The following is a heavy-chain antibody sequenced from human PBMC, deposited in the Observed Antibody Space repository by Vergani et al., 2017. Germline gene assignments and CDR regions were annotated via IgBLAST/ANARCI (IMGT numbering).Heavy chain of an antibody. Sequence: QVQLQESGPGLVKPSETLSLTCTVSGGSISSYYWSWIRQPPGKGLEWIGYIYYSGSTNYNPSLKSRVTISVDTSKNQFSLKLSSVTAADTAVYYCARARIRGVTLNWFDPGGQGTLVTVSS. J-gene: IGHJ5*02. D-gene: IGHD3-10*01. CDR1: GGSISSYY. CDR3: ARARIRGVTLNWFDP. V-gene: IGHV4-59*01. CDR2: IYYSGST.